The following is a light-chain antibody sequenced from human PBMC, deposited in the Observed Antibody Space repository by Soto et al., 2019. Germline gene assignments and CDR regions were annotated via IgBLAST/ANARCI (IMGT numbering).Light chain of an antibody. CDR2: GAS. Sequence: EIVMTQSPATLSVSPGERATLSCRASQTVSSNLAWYQQRVGQAPRLPIYGASTRATGIPARFSGSGSGTEFTLTISSLQSEDFALYFCQQYDNWPGSFGPGTKVDIK. CDR1: QTVSSN. V-gene: IGKV3-15*01. CDR3: QQYDNWPGS. J-gene: IGKJ3*01.